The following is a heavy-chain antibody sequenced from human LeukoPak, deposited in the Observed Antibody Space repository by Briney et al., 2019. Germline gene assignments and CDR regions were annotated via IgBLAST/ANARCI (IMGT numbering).Heavy chain of an antibody. Sequence: GGSLRLSCVASGFTFSNCAMSWVRQAPGKGLEWVATISDSGGNTHYSDSVKGRFTISRDNSKNTLFLQMNSLRAEDRAVYYCARSEKQWLVLIGGYWGQGTLVTVSS. J-gene: IGHJ4*02. D-gene: IGHD6-19*01. CDR3: ARSEKQWLVLIGGY. V-gene: IGHV3-23*01. CDR2: ISDSGGNT. CDR1: GFTFSNCA.